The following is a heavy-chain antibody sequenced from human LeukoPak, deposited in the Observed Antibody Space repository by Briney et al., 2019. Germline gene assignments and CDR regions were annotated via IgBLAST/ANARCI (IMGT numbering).Heavy chain of an antibody. Sequence: SETLSLTCTVSGGSISSYYWSWIRQPPGKGLKWIGYIYYTGGGTNYNPSLKSRVTISVDTSQNQFSLKLSSVTAADTAVYYCARLSYCSSTSCKYNWFDPWGQGTLVTVSS. CDR3: ARLSYCSSTSCKYNWFDP. J-gene: IGHJ5*02. CDR2: IYYTGGGT. CDR1: GGSISSYY. V-gene: IGHV4-59*01. D-gene: IGHD2-2*01.